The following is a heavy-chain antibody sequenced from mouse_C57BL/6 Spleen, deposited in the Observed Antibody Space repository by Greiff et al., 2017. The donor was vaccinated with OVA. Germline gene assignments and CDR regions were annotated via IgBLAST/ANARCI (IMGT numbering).Heavy chain of an antibody. J-gene: IGHJ4*01. V-gene: IGHV1-61*01. Sequence: QVQLKQPGAELVRPGSSVKLSCKASGYTFTSYWMDWVKQRPGQGLEWIGNIYPSDSETHYNQKFKDKATLTVDKSSSTAYMQLSSLTSEDSAVYDCARDGYYVDAMDYWGQGTSVTVSS. D-gene: IGHD2-3*01. CDR3: ARDGYYVDAMDY. CDR2: IYPSDSET. CDR1: GYTFTSYW.